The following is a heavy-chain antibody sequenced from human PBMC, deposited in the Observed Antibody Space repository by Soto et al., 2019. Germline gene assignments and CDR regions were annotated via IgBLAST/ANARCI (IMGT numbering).Heavy chain of an antibody. V-gene: IGHV1-18*01. D-gene: IGHD2-8*01. CDR1: GYTFTSYG. Sequence: GASVKVSCKASGYTFTSYGISWVRQAPGQGLEWMGWISAYNGNTNYAQKLQGRVTMTTDTSTSTAYMELRSLRSDDTAVYYCARVPLLMVYAITYYYYGMDVWGKGTTVTVSS. CDR2: ISAYNGNT. J-gene: IGHJ6*04. CDR3: ARVPLLMVYAITYYYYGMDV.